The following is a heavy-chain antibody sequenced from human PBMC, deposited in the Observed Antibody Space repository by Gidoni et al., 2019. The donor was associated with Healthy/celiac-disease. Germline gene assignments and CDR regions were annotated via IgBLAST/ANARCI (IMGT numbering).Heavy chain of an antibody. CDR2: IKSKTDGGTT. D-gene: IGHD1-26*01. J-gene: IGHJ6*02. Sequence: EVQLVESGGGLVKPGGSLRLSCAASGFTFSNAWMSWVRQAPGKGLEWVGRIKSKTDGGTTDYAAPVKGRFTISRDDSKNTLYLQMNSLKTEDTAVYYCTTDLSGSYFGYYYGMDVWGQGTTVTVSS. CDR3: TTDLSGSYFGYYYGMDV. CDR1: GFTFSNAW. V-gene: IGHV3-15*01.